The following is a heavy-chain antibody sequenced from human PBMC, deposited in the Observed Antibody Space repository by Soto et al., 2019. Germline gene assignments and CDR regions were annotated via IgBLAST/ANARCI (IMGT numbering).Heavy chain of an antibody. D-gene: IGHD3-10*01. Sequence: VASVKVSCKASGGTFSSYAISWVRQAPGQGLEWMGGIIPIFGTANYAQKFQGRVTITADESTSTAYMELSSLRSEDTAVYYCARVRGVGGPFDYWGQGTLVTVSS. CDR2: IIPIFGTA. V-gene: IGHV1-69*13. CDR1: GGTFSSYA. CDR3: ARVRGVGGPFDY. J-gene: IGHJ4*02.